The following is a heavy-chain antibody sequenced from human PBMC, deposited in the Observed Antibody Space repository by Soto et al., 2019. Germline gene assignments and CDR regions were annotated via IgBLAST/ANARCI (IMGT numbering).Heavy chain of an antibody. CDR2: IKSKTDGGTT. CDR1: GFTFRNAW. D-gene: IGHD3-22*01. Sequence: PGGSQRLSCAASGFTFRNAWRSWVRQAPGKGLEWVGRIKSKTDGGTTDYAAPVKGRFTISRDDSKNTLYLQMNSLKTEDTAVYYCTTAFGAGYYDSSGYYAFDYWGQGTLVTVSS. CDR3: TTAFGAGYYDSSGYYAFDY. V-gene: IGHV3-15*01. J-gene: IGHJ4*02.